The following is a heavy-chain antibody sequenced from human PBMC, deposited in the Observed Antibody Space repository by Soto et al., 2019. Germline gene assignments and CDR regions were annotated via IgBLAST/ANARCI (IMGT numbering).Heavy chain of an antibody. J-gene: IGHJ4*02. D-gene: IGHD2-2*01. CDR1: GYTFTSYA. CDR2: INAGNGNT. Sequence: ASVKVSCKASGYTFTSYAMHWVRQAPGQRLEWMGWINAGNGNTKYSQKFQGRVTITRDTSASTAYMELSSLRSEDTAVYYCAREALGDCSSTSCYRPRGYWGQGTLVTVSS. V-gene: IGHV1-3*01. CDR3: AREALGDCSSTSCYRPRGY.